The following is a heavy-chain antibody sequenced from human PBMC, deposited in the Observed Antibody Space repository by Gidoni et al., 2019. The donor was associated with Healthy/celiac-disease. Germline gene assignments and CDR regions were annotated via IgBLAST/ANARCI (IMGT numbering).Heavy chain of an antibody. J-gene: IGHJ4*02. CDR1: GYTFTSYA. CDR2: INTNTGNP. Sequence: QVQLVQSGSALKKPGASVKVSCTASGYTFTSYAMNWGRQAPGHGLEWMVWINTNTGNPTYAQGFTGRFVFSLDTSVSTAYLQISSLKAEDTAVYYCARGEGDDDSNYVGDYWGQGTLVTVSS. CDR3: ARGEGDDDSNYVGDY. D-gene: IGHD4-4*01. V-gene: IGHV7-4-1*02.